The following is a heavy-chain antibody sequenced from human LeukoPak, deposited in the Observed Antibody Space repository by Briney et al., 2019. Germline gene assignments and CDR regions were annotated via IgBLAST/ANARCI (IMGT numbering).Heavy chain of an antibody. D-gene: IGHD1-1*01. CDR1: GGSLSSYY. Sequence: SETLSLTCTVSGGSLSSYYWSWIRQSPGKGLQWIGHIFYSGNTNYNPSLKSRVIISLDTSKNQFPLNLTSVTAADTALYYCARGPTRYYFDYWGQGTLVTVSS. CDR2: IFYSGNT. J-gene: IGHJ4*02. CDR3: ARGPTRYYFDY. V-gene: IGHV4-59*01.